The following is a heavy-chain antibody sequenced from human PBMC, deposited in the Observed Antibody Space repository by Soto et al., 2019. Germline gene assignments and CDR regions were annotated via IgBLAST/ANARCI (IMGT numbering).Heavy chain of an antibody. Sequence: PSETLSLTCTVSGGSISSSYWSWIRQTPGKGLEWIGYTYNSGSTNYNPSLKSRVTISVDTSKNQFSLNLSSVTAADTAVYYCARDAFDIWGQGTMVTVSS. CDR1: GGSISSSY. CDR2: TYNSGST. V-gene: IGHV4-59*01. CDR3: ARDAFDI. J-gene: IGHJ3*02.